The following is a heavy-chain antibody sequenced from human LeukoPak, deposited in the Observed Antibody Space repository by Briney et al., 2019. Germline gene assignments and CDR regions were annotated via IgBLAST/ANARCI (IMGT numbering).Heavy chain of an antibody. D-gene: IGHD3-3*01. Sequence: GGSLRLSCAAPGFTFSSYSMNWVRQAPGKGLEWVSSISSSSSYIYYADSVKGRFTISRDNAKNSLYLQMNSLRAEDTAVYYCARVGYDFWSGPTPDYWGQGTLVTVSS. J-gene: IGHJ4*02. CDR2: ISSSSSYI. CDR3: ARVGYDFWSGPTPDY. V-gene: IGHV3-21*01. CDR1: GFTFSSYS.